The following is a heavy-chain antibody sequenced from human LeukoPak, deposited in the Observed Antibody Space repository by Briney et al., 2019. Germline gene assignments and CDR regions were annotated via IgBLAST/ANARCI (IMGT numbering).Heavy chain of an antibody. V-gene: IGHV3-7*01. J-gene: IGHJ4*02. CDR1: GFTFSSYG. D-gene: IGHD3-16*02. CDR3: ARHIVGEQNFDY. Sequence: PGGSLRLSCAASGFTFSSYGTHWVRQAPGKGPEWVASIKDDGSAQFYVDSLEGRFTISRDNAKNTLYLQMDTMRVEDTAVYYCARHIVGEQNFDYWSQGTLVTVSS. CDR2: IKDDGSAQ.